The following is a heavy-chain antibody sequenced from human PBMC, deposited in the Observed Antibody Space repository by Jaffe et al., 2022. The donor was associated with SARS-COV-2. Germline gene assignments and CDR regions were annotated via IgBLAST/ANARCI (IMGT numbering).Heavy chain of an antibody. CDR2: FDPEDGET. J-gene: IGHJ2*01. CDR1: GYTLTELS. Sequence: QVQLVQSGAEVKKPGASVKVSCKVSGYTLTELSMHWVRQAPGKGLEWMGGFDPEDGETIYAQKFQGRVTMTEDTSTDTAYMELSSLRSEDTAVYYCATDSAAAGPRPWSFDLWGRGTLVTVSS. D-gene: IGHD6-13*01. CDR3: ATDSAAAGPRPWSFDL. V-gene: IGHV1-24*01.